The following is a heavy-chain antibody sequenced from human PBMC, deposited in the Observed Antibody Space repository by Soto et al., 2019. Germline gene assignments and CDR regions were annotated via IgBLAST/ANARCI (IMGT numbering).Heavy chain of an antibody. CDR3: ARSLEGTTVTNWFDP. D-gene: IGHD4-17*01. CDR2: ITPVFGTA. Sequence: QVQLVQSGAEVKKPGSSVKVSCKASADTFNSYSLSWLRQAPGQRLEWMGGITPVFGTADYAQSFEDRLTITADDYTSTVYMELSSLRSDETAVYYCARSLEGTTVTNWFDPWGQGALVTVSS. J-gene: IGHJ5*02. V-gene: IGHV1-69*01. CDR1: ADTFNSYS.